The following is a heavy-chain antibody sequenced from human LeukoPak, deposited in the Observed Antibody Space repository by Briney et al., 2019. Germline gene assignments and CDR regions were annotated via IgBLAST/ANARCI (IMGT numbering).Heavy chain of an antibody. CDR3: ARHEGLGLRGDAFDI. V-gene: IGHV5-51*01. Sequence: GEYLKISCKGSGYSFTSYWIGWVRQMPGKGLEWMGIIYPGDSDTRYSPSFQGQVTISPDKSISTAYLQWSSLKASDTAMYYCARHEGLGLRGDAFDIWGQGTMVTVSS. CDR1: GYSFTSYW. CDR2: IYPGDSDT. J-gene: IGHJ3*02. D-gene: IGHD2-21*01.